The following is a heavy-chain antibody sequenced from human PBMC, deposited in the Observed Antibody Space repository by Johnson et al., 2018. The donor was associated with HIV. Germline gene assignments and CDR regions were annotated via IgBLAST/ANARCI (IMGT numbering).Heavy chain of an antibody. CDR3: AYYYDSSGPGHDAFDI. CDR2: IKEDGSAK. J-gene: IGHJ3*02. Sequence: VQLVESGGGLVQPGGSLRLSCAASGFTFSSYWMSWVRQAPGKGLEWVANIKEDGSAKYYVDSVKGRFTISRDNAKNSLFLQMNSLKTEDTAVYYCAYYYDSSGPGHDAFDIWGQGTMVTVSS. D-gene: IGHD3-22*01. CDR1: GFTFSSYW. V-gene: IGHV3-7*03.